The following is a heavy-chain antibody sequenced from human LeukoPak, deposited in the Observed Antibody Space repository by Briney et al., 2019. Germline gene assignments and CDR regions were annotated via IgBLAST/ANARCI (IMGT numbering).Heavy chain of an antibody. CDR3: ARDYSSSIY. D-gene: IGHD6-6*01. CDR2: INPNSGDT. V-gene: IGHV1-2*02. Sequence: ASVKVSCKASGYTFTGYYMYWMRQAPGQGLEWMGWINPNSGDTNYAQKFQGRVTMTSDTSISTAYMELTRLRSDDTATYYCARDYSSSIYWGQGTLVTVSS. CDR1: GYTFTGYY. J-gene: IGHJ4*02.